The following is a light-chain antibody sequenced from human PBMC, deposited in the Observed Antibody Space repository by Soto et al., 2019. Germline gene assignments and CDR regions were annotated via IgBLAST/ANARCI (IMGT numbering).Light chain of an antibody. CDR1: SSDVGSYNL. Sequence: QSALTQPASVSGSPGQSITISCTGTSSDVGSYNLVSWYQQHSVKAPKLMIYEVSKRPSGVSNRFSGSKSGNTASLTISGLQAEDEADYYCCSYAGSSSYVFGTGTKLTVL. CDR3: CSYAGSSSYV. J-gene: IGLJ1*01. V-gene: IGLV2-23*02. CDR2: EVS.